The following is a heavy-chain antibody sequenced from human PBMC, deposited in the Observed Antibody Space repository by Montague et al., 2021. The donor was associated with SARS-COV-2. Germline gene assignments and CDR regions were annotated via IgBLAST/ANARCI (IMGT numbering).Heavy chain of an antibody. J-gene: IGHJ4*02. CDR2: IHYSGSST. CDR3: ARGQSNLKY. CDR1: GGSISSNTYY. D-gene: IGHD6-6*01. V-gene: IGHV4-39*07. Sequence: SETLSLTCIVSGGSISSNTYYWGWIRQAPGKGLEWIGSIHYSGSSTHYNPSLKSRVTISADKSKSQFSLKLDSVTAADTAVYYCARGQSNLKYWGQGTLVTVSS.